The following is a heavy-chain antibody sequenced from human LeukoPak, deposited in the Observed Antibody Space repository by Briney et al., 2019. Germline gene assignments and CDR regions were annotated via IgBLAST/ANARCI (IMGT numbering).Heavy chain of an antibody. CDR1: GFTFSSYE. CDR2: ISSSGSTI. CDR3: ARDTGYCSGGSCYPYYYYYYMDV. J-gene: IGHJ6*03. Sequence: PGGSLRLSCAASGFTFSSYEMNWVRQAPGKGLEWVSYISSSGSTIYYADSVKGRFTISRDNSKNTLYLQMNSLRAEDTAVYYCARDTGYCSGGSCYPYYYYYYMDVWGKGTTVTVSS. D-gene: IGHD2-15*01. V-gene: IGHV3-48*03.